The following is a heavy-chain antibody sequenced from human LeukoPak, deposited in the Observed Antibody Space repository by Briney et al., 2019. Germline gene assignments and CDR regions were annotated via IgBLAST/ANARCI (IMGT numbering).Heavy chain of an antibody. J-gene: IGHJ4*02. CDR2: IYTSGST. CDR3: ARGFCSGGSCYLFDS. Sequence: SETLSLTCTVSDGSISDYYWSWIRQPAGKGLEWIGRIYTSGSTNYNPSLKSRVTMSVDTSKNQVSLKLNSVTAADTAVYYCARGFCSGGSCYLFDSWGQGTLVTVSS. D-gene: IGHD2-15*01. V-gene: IGHV4-4*07. CDR1: DGSISDYY.